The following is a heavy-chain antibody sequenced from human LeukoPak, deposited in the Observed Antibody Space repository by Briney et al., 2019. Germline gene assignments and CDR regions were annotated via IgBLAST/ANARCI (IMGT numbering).Heavy chain of an antibody. V-gene: IGHV4-34*01. CDR3: ARAHSSSWYYYYYYGMDV. D-gene: IGHD6-13*01. CDR2: INHSGST. Sequence: PSETLSLTCPVYGGSFSGYYWSWIRQPPGKGLEWIGEINHSGSTNYNPSLKSRVTISVDTSKNQFSLRLSSVTAADTAVYYCARAHSSSWYYYYYYGMDVWGQGTTVTVSS. J-gene: IGHJ6*02. CDR1: GGSFSGYY.